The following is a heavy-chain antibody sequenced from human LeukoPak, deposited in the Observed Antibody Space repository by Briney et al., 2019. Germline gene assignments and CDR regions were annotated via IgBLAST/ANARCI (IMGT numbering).Heavy chain of an antibody. CDR1: DGPISSYY. Sequence: PSETLSLTCTVSDGPISSYYWSWIRQPPGKGLEWIGYIYYSGSTNYNPSLKSRVTISVVKSKNQFSLKRSSVTAADTAVYYCARMGGSSSYYYYMDVWGKGTTVTVSS. CDR2: IYYSGST. V-gene: IGHV4-59*01. CDR3: ARMGGSSSYYYYMDV. J-gene: IGHJ6*03. D-gene: IGHD6-6*01.